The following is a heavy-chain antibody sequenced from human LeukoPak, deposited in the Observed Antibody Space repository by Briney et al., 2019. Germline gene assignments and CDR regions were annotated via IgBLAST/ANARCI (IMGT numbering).Heavy chain of an antibody. CDR3: ARLGYYYDSSGYSFQWYFDY. J-gene: IGHJ4*02. D-gene: IGHD3-22*01. Sequence: ASVKVSCKASGYTFTGYYMHWVRQAPGQGLGWMGWINPNSGGTNYAQKFQGRVTMTRDTSISTAYMELSRLRSDDTAVYYCARLGYYYDSSGYSFQWYFDYWGQGTLVTVSS. CDR2: INPNSGGT. CDR1: GYTFTGYY. V-gene: IGHV1-2*02.